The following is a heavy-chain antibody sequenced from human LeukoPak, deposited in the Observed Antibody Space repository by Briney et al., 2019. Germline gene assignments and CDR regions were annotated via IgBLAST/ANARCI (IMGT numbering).Heavy chain of an antibody. D-gene: IGHD6-13*01. CDR1: GGSISSYY. V-gene: IGHV4-59*01. J-gene: IGHJ6*03. CDR2: IYYSGST. Sequence: SETLSLTCTVSGGSISSYYWSWIRQSPGKGLEWIGYIYYSGSTNYNPSLKSRVTISVDTSKNQFSLKLSSVTAADTAVYYCARAKASWYRPYYYYMDVWGKGTTVTVSS. CDR3: ARAKASWYRPYYYYMDV.